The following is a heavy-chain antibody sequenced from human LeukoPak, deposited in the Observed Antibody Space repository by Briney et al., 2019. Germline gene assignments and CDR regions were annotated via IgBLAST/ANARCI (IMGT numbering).Heavy chain of an antibody. CDR1: GYTFTGYY. D-gene: IGHD4-11*01. J-gene: IGHJ4*02. Sequence: SVKVSCKASGYTFTGYYMHWVRQAPGQGLEWMGRIIPILGIANYAQKFQGRVTITADESTSTAYMELSSLRSEDTAVYYCARVGYSNYEGPYFDYWGQGTLVTVSS. V-gene: IGHV1-69*04. CDR3: ARVGYSNYEGPYFDY. CDR2: IIPILGIA.